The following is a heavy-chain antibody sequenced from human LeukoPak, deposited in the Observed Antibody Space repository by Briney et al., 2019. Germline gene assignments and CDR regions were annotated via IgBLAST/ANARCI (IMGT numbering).Heavy chain of an antibody. V-gene: IGHV3-23*01. CDR3: AKAGHYGSGSYYSDY. CDR2: ISGSGTTT. Sequence: GGSLRLSCAASGFIFSSYAMTWVRQAPGRGLEWLSTISGSGTTTYYVDSVKGRFTVSRDNSKNTLYLQMSSLRAGDTAVYYCAKAGHYGSGSYYSDYWGRGTLGTVSP. CDR1: GFIFSSYA. D-gene: IGHD3-10*01. J-gene: IGHJ4*02.